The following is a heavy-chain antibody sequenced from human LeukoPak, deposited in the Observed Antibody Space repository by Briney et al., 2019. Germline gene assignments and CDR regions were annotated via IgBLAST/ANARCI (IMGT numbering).Heavy chain of an antibody. CDR1: GGSISSSSYY. Sequence: PSETLSLTCTVSGGSISSSSYYWGWIRHPPGKGLEWIGSIYYSGSTYYNPSLKSRVTISVDTSKNQFSLKLSSVTAADTAVYYCARSPFLELKHFDYWGQGTLVTVSS. CDR3: ARSPFLELKHFDY. J-gene: IGHJ4*02. D-gene: IGHD1-7*01. V-gene: IGHV4-39*07. CDR2: IYYSGST.